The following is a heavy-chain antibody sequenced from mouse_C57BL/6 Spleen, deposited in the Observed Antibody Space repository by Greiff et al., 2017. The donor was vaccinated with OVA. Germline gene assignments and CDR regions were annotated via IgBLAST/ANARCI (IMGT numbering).Heavy chain of an antibody. Sequence: QVQLKQPGAELVKPGASVKLSCKASGYTFTSYWMHWVKQRPGQGLEWIGMIHPNSGSTNYNEKFKSKATLTVAKSSSTAYLQLSSLTSEDAAVYDCAREITGWAYWGQGTLVTVSA. CDR3: AREITGWAY. CDR1: GYTFTSYW. CDR2: IHPNSGST. V-gene: IGHV1-64*01. D-gene: IGHD1-1*02. J-gene: IGHJ3*01.